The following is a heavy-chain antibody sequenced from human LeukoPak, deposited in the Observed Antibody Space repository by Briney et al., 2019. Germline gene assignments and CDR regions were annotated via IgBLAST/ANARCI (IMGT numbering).Heavy chain of an antibody. CDR2: IRYDGSNK. V-gene: IGHV3-30*02. J-gene: IGHJ3*02. Sequence: PGGSLRLSXAASGFTFSSYGIHWVRQSPGKGLEWVAFIRYDGSNKYYAESVKGRFTISRDNSKNTLYLQMHSLRAEDTAVYYCAKDPQYCRRTNCYDHVGAFDIWGRGTMVTVSS. CDR3: AKDPQYCRRTNCYDHVGAFDI. CDR1: GFTFSSYG. D-gene: IGHD2-2*01.